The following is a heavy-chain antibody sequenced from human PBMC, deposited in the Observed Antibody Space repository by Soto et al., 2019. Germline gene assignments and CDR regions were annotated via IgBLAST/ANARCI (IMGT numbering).Heavy chain of an antibody. J-gene: IGHJ4*02. D-gene: IGHD3-22*01. CDR2: ISGSGGST. Sequence: GGSLRLSCAASGFTFSSYAMSWVRQAPGKGLEWVSAISGSGGSTYYADSVKGRFTISRDNSKNTLYLQMNSLRAEDTAVYYCAKEGNMYYYDSSQNFDYWGQGTLVTVSS. V-gene: IGHV3-23*01. CDR3: AKEGNMYYYDSSQNFDY. CDR1: GFTFSSYA.